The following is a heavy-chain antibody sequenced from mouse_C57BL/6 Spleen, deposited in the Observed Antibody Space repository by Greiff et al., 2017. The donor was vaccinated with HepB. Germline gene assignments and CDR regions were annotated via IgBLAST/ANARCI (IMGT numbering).Heavy chain of an antibody. CDR3: ARGTTVVAPYYAMDY. CDR1: GYAFSSYW. V-gene: IGHV1-80*01. Sequence: VQLQQSGAELVKPGASVKISCKASGYAFSSYWMNWVKQRPGKGLEWIGQIYPGDGDTNYNGKFKGKATLTADKSSSTAYMQLSSLTSEDSAVYFCARGTTVVAPYYAMDYWGQGTSVTVSS. J-gene: IGHJ4*01. CDR2: IYPGDGDT. D-gene: IGHD1-1*01.